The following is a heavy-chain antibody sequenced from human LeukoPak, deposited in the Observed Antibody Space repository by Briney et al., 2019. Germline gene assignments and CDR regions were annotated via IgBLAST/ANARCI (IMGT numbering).Heavy chain of an antibody. J-gene: IGHJ6*03. D-gene: IGHD5-12*01. CDR1: GFTFSSYS. Sequence: GGSLRLSCAASGFTFSSYSMNWVRQAPGKGLEWVSSISSSSSYIYYADSVKGRFTISRDNAKNSLYLQMNSLRAEDTAVYYCASSGYDFAYYYYYMDVWGKGTTVTVSS. CDR3: ASSGYDFAYYYYYMDV. V-gene: IGHV3-21*01. CDR2: ISSSSSYI.